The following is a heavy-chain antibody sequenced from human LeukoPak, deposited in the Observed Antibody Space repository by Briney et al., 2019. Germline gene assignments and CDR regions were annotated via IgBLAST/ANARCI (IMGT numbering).Heavy chain of an antibody. D-gene: IGHD2-2*01. CDR1: GYTFTSYD. Sequence: GASVKVSCKASGYTFTSYDINWVRQATGQGLEWMGWMNPNSGNTGYAQKFQGRVTMTRNTSISTAYMELSSPRSEDTAVYYCARAASMVVPAASFDPWGQGTLVTVSS. J-gene: IGHJ5*02. CDR3: ARAASMVVPAASFDP. CDR2: MNPNSGNT. V-gene: IGHV1-8*01.